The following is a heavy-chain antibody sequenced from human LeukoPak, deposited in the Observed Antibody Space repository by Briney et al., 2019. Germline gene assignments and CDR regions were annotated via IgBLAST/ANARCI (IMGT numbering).Heavy chain of an antibody. Sequence: PSGTLSLTCAVSGGSISSSNWWSWVRPPPGKGLEWVGEIYHSGSTNYNPSLKSRVTISVDKSKNQFSLKLSSVTAADTAVYYCAKKGYNYCYFDYWGQGTLVTVSS. D-gene: IGHD5-18*01. CDR3: AKKGYNYCYFDY. J-gene: IGHJ4*02. CDR1: GGSISSSNW. V-gene: IGHV4-4*02. CDR2: IYHSGST.